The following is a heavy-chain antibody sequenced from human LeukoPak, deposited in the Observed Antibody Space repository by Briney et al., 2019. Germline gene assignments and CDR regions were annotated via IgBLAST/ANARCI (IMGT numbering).Heavy chain of an antibody. D-gene: IGHD2-2*01. CDR3: ARETDPCSSTSCSGDMGPFDY. V-gene: IGHV1-8*01. CDR1: EYTFPTYD. CDR2: MNPNSGKK. J-gene: IGHJ4*02. Sequence: ASVKVSCTASEYTFPTYDINWVRQATGQGLEWMGYMNPNSGKKGSAQKFQGRITMTWDTSTSTAYMELSSLRSEDTAVYYCARETDPCSSTSCSGDMGPFDYWGQGTLVTVSS.